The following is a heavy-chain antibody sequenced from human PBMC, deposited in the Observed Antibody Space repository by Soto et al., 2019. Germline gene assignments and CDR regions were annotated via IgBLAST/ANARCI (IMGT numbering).Heavy chain of an antibody. J-gene: IGHJ4*02. V-gene: IGHV1-18*01. D-gene: IGHD6-13*01. Sequence: ASVKVSCKASGYTFTSYGISWVRQAPGQGLEWMGWISAYNGNTNYAQKLQGRVTMTTDTSTSTAYMELRSLRSDDTAVYYCARAGDSSSWYGEYYFDYWGQGTLVTVSS. CDR2: ISAYNGNT. CDR1: GYTFTSYG. CDR3: ARAGDSSSWYGEYYFDY.